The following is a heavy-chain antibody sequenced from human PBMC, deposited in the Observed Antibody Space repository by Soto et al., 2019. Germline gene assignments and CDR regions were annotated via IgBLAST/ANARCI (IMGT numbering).Heavy chain of an antibody. CDR2: IYHSGST. J-gene: IGHJ5*02. V-gene: IGHV4-4*02. D-gene: IGHD3-22*01. CDR1: GGSISSSNW. CDR3: AKGDRDYYDSSGYYRFDP. Sequence: QVQLQESGPGLVKPSGTLSLTCAVSGGSISSSNWWSWVRQPPGKGLEWIGEIYHSGSTNYNPSRKSRVTISVDKSKNQFSLKLSSVTAADTAVYYCAKGDRDYYDSSGYYRFDPWGQGTLVTVSS.